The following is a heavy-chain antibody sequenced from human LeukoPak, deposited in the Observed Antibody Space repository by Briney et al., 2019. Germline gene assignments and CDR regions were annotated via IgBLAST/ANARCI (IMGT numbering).Heavy chain of an antibody. Sequence: PSETLSLTCAVYGVSFSGYYWSWIRQPPGKGLEGIGEINHSGSTNYNPPLKTRVTISVNTLKNQFSLKLSSVTAADTAVYYCAGLLWFGELEEFDPWGQGTLVTVSS. CDR3: AGLLWFGELEEFDP. V-gene: IGHV4-34*01. CDR2: INHSGST. D-gene: IGHD3-10*01. CDR1: GVSFSGYY. J-gene: IGHJ5*02.